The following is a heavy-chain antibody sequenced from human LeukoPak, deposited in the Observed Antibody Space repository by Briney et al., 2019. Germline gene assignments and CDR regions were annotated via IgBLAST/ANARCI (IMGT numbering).Heavy chain of an antibody. J-gene: IGHJ6*02. D-gene: IGHD2-2*01. CDR2: IIPLFRTA. V-gene: IGHV1-69*01. Sequence: GASVKVSCKTYGGTFNNYAINWVRQAPGQGLEWMGGIIPLFRTANYAQNFQGRLTITADESTRTAYMELSSLRSEDTAVYYCARIMEYCSSTSCYYGMDVWGQGTTVTVSS. CDR1: GGTFNNYA. CDR3: ARIMEYCSSTSCYYGMDV.